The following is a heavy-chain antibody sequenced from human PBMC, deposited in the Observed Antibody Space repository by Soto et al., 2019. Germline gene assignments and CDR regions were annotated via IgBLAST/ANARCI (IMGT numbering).Heavy chain of an antibody. CDR3: AREVGYNYGPLGSMDV. J-gene: IGHJ6*03. Sequence: EVQLVESGGGLVQPGGSLRLSCAASGFTFSRYDMHWVRQTTGKGLEWVSAIGTAADTYYVGSVKGRFTISRENAENSLYLQMNSLRAGDTAVYYCAREVGYNYGPLGSMDVWGKGTTVTVSS. CDR2: IGTAADT. CDR1: GFTFSRYD. V-gene: IGHV3-13*01. D-gene: IGHD5-18*01.